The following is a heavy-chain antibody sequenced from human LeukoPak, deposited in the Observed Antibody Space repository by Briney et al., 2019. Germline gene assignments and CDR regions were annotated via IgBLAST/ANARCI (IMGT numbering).Heavy chain of an antibody. D-gene: IGHD2-2*01. CDR3: AREGVVVVPAAPGSRWFDP. CDR1: GYTFTSYG. V-gene: IGHV1-18*01. CDR2: ISAYNGNT. Sequence: GASVKVSCKASGYTFTSYGISWVRQAPGQGLEWMGWISAYNGNTNYAQKLQGRVTMTTDTSTSTAYMELRSLRSDDTAVYYCAREGVVVVPAAPGSRWFDPWGQGTLVTVSS. J-gene: IGHJ5*02.